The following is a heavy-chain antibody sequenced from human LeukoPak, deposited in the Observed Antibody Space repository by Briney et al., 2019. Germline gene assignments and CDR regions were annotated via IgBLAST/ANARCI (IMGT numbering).Heavy chain of an antibody. CDR2: ISAYNGDT. J-gene: IGHJ3*02. CDR3: ARDREGGYERYDAFDI. CDR1: GYTFTSHG. V-gene: IGHV1-18*01. Sequence: ASVKVSCKASGYTFTSHGISWVRQAPGQGLEWMGWISAYNGDTKYSQSLQGRVTMTTDRSTSTAYLELRSLRSDDTAVYYCARDREGGYERYDAFDIWGQGTMVTVSS. D-gene: IGHD5-12*01.